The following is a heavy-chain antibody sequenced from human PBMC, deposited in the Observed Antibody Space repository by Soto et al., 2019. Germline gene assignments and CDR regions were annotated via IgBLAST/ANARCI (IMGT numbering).Heavy chain of an antibody. D-gene: IGHD3-3*01. V-gene: IGHV3-21*01. Sequence: PGGSLRLSCAASGFAFMSYTMNWVRQPPGKGLEWVSSMTSSGAYIYHADSVKGRFTISRDNAKNSLYLEMNSLRVEDTAVYYCARDRYASYDSWTGFPNDYWGRGTLVTVSS. CDR1: GFAFMSYT. J-gene: IGHJ4*02. CDR2: MTSSGAYI. CDR3: ARDRYASYDSWTGFPNDY.